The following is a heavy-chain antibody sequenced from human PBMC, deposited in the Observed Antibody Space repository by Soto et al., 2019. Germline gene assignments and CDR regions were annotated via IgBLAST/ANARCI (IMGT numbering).Heavy chain of an antibody. J-gene: IGHJ5*02. V-gene: IGHV3-23*01. CDR1: GFTFSNYA. Sequence: DVQLLESGGGLVQPGGSLRLSCVASGFTFSNYAMSWVRQAPGKGLEWVSSVTGSGGTTYYVDSVKGRFTISRDNSKNILYLQMDSLRPEDAAVYFCARKDTLGWRNPTDNWFDPWGQGTLVTVAS. CDR3: ARKDTLGWRNPTDNWFDP. D-gene: IGHD2-15*01. CDR2: VTGSGGTT.